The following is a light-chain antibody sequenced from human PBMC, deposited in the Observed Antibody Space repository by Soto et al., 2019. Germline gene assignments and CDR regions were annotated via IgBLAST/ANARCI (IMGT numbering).Light chain of an antibody. Sequence: QSVLTQPPSVSGAPGQRVTISCTGSSSNIGAGYDVHWYQQLPGTAPKLIIYGNSNRPSGVPDRFSGSKSGTSASLAIPGLQAEDEADYYSQSYDSSLTVFGTGTKLTVL. CDR2: GNS. V-gene: IGLV1-40*01. J-gene: IGLJ1*01. CDR3: QSYDSSLTV. CDR1: SSNIGAGYD.